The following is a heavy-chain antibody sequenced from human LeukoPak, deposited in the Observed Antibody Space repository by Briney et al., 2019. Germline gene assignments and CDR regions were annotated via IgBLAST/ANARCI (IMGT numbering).Heavy chain of an antibody. CDR3: ARGKTTVTGFDY. CDR2: VFHRGTT. CDR1: GYSINSAFY. Sequence: SETLSLTCTVSGYSINSAFYWGWIRVPPGKGLEWIGSVFHRGTTYYNSSLKSRVNISIDTSKNQFSLKLNSVPAADTAVYYCARGKTTVTGFDYWGQGTLVTVSS. J-gene: IGHJ4*02. V-gene: IGHV4-38-2*02. D-gene: IGHD4-17*01.